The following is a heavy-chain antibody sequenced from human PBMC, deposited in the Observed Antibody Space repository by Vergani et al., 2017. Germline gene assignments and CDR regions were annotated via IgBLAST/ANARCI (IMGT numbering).Heavy chain of an antibody. J-gene: IGHJ4*02. CDR2: ISWDDGRT. CDR1: GFTFDDYT. Sequence: EVQLVESGGVVVQPGGSLRLSCAASGFTFDDYTMHWVREAPGKGLEWVSLISWDDGRTYYADSVKGRFTISRDNSKNSLYLQFNSLRTEDTALYYCATGYCSSTSCYGVWESALTAGYWGQGILVTVSS. CDR3: ATGYCSSTSCYGVWESALTAGY. D-gene: IGHD2-2*01. V-gene: IGHV3-43*01.